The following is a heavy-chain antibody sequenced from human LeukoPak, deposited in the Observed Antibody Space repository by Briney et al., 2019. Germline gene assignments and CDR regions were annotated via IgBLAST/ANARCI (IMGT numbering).Heavy chain of an antibody. CDR2: INPNSGGT. CDR1: GYTFTGYY. J-gene: IGHJ4*02. CDR3: ARADGKTRFLDLGY. D-gene: IGHD3-3*01. Sequence: ASVKVSCKASGYTFTGYYMHWVRQAPGQGLEWMGWINPNSGGTNYAQKFQGRVTTTRDTSISTAYMELSRLRSDDTAVYYCARADGKTRFLDLGYWGQGTLVTVSS. V-gene: IGHV1-2*02.